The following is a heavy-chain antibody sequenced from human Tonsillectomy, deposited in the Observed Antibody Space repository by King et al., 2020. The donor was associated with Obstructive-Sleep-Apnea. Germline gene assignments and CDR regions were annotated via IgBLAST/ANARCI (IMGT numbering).Heavy chain of an antibody. CDR1: GFTFSSYS. Sequence: VQLVESGGGLVQPGGSLRLSCAASGFTFSSYSMNWVRQAPGKGLEWVSYISSSSSTIYYAESVKGRFTISRDNAKNSLYLQMNSLRAEDTAVYYCARDRDSDGSGSYYQGYYYYGMDVWGQGTTVTVSS. CDR3: ARDRDSDGSGSYYQGYYYYGMDV. J-gene: IGHJ6*02. D-gene: IGHD3-10*01. V-gene: IGHV3-48*04. CDR2: ISSSSSTI.